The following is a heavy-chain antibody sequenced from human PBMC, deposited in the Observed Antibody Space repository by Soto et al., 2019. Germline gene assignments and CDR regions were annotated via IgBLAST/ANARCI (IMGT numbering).Heavy chain of an antibody. CDR1: GFTFSSYG. CDR3: AKDGPIAVDGGNWFDT. D-gene: IGHD6-19*01. CDR2: ISYDGSNK. J-gene: IGHJ5*02. Sequence: PGGSLRLSCAASGFTFSSYGMHWVRQAPGKGLEWVAVISYDGSNKYYADSVKGRFTISRDNSKNTLYLQMNSLRAEDTAVYYCAKDGPIAVDGGNWFDTWGQGTLVTVSS. V-gene: IGHV3-30*18.